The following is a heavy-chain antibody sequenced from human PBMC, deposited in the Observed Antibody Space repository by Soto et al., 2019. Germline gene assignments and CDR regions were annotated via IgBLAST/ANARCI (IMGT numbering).Heavy chain of an antibody. D-gene: IGHD3-3*01. CDR3: AHVKGADFWSGYSPNWFDP. Sequence: ASVKVSCKAFGYTFTSYNMHWVRQAPGQGLEWVGIINPSAGSTNYAQKFQGRVTITKDTSKNQVVLTMTNMDPVDTATYYCAHVKGADFWSGYSPNWFDPWGQGTLVTVSS. J-gene: IGHJ5*01. V-gene: IGHV1-46*01. CDR2: INPSAGST. CDR1: GYTFTSYN.